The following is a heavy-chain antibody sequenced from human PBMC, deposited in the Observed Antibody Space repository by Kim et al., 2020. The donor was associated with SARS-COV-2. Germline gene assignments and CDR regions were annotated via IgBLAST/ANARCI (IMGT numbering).Heavy chain of an antibody. Sequence: SVKVSCKASGGTFSSYAISWVRQAPGQGLEWMGGIIPIFGTANYAQKFQGRVTITADESTSTAYMELSSLRSEDTAVYYCARAFIAAAGPYYYYYGMDVWGQGTTVTVSS. V-gene: IGHV1-69*13. CDR3: ARAFIAAAGPYYYYYGMDV. D-gene: IGHD6-13*01. CDR2: IIPIFGTA. J-gene: IGHJ6*02. CDR1: GGTFSSYA.